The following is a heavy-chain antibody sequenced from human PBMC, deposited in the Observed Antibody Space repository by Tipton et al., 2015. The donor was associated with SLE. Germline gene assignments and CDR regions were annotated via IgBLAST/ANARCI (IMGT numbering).Heavy chain of an antibody. D-gene: IGHD1-1*01. CDR1: GGSFSGFY. CDR2: INHSGST. V-gene: IGHV4-34*01. Sequence: TLSLTCAVYGGSFSGFYWSWIRQPPRRGLEWIGEINHSGSTNYNPSLKSRVTISLDTSKNQFSLKMTSLTAADTAIYYCARDLGGTQGPTWGQGTLVTVSS. CDR3: ARDLGGTQGPT. J-gene: IGHJ5*02.